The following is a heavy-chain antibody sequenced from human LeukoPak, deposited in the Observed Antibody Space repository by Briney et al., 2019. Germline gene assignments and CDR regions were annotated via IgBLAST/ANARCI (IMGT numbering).Heavy chain of an antibody. CDR1: GFTFSSYG. Sequence: GGSLRLSCAASGFTFSSYGMSWVRQAPGKGLEWVSGISGRGGSTYYADSVKGRFTISRDNSKNTLYLQMNSLRAEDTAVYYCARDRGYGDYVLGYWGQGTLVTVSS. V-gene: IGHV3-23*01. CDR2: ISGRGGST. CDR3: ARDRGYGDYVLGY. D-gene: IGHD4-17*01. J-gene: IGHJ4*02.